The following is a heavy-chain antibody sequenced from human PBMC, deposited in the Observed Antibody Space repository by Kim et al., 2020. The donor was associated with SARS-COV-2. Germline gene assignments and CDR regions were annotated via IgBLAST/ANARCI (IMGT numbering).Heavy chain of an antibody. V-gene: IGHV3-9*01. CDR2: ITSNGRSI. J-gene: IGHJ6*02. CDR1: GFSFDDYA. CDR3: AKDVRPYTRSSGPSDYYYGLDV. D-gene: IGHD6-6*01. Sequence: GGSLRLSCAASGFSFDDYATHWVRQVPGKGLEWVSGITSNGRSIGYADSVRGRFTISRDSAKNSLLLQMNSLRPEDTALYYCAKDVRPYTRSSGPSDYYYGLDVWGQGTTVTVSS.